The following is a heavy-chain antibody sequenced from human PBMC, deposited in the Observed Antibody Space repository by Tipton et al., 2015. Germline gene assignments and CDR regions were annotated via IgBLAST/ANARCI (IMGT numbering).Heavy chain of an antibody. V-gene: IGHV5-51*01. CDR3: ARLSYGGTIVFDY. D-gene: IGHD4-23*01. J-gene: IGHJ4*02. CDR1: EDSFANYW. Sequence: QLVQSGAEVKKPGESLKISCKGSEDSFANYWIGWVRQMPGKGLEWMGIFYPDDSETRYSPSFQGQVTISADKSISTAYLQWSSLKASDTAMYYCARLSYGGTIVFDYWGQGTLVTVSS. CDR2: FYPDDSET.